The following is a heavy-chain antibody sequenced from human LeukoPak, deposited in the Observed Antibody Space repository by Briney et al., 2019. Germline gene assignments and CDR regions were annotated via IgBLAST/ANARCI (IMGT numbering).Heavy chain of an antibody. V-gene: IGHV4-30-4*08. CDR3: ASTNCSSASCYGANWFDP. D-gene: IGHD2-2*01. J-gene: IGHJ5*02. Sequence: TSETLSLTCTVSGGSISSGDYYWSWIRQPPGKGLEWIGYIYYSGSTFHYNPSLKSRVNISVDTSKNQFSLRLSSVTAVDTAVCYCASTNCSSASCYGANWFDPWGQGTLVTVSS. CDR1: GGSISSGDYY. CDR2: IYYSGST.